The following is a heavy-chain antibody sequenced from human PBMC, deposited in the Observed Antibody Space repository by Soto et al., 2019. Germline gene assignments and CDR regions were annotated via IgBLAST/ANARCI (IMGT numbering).Heavy chain of an antibody. CDR2: KSHTGISH. J-gene: IGHJ4*02. V-gene: IGHV3-30*18. Sequence: GGSLRLSCVGSGFAFSATGMPWFGRAPGKGLECVAVKSHTGISHNYAPSVETRFTTSRENSKNTLSLHMDRLRVEDTAVYYCAKDRGGDCPDNSCYFGADYWGQGTPVTVSS. D-gene: IGHD2-2*01. CDR1: GFAFSATG. CDR3: AKDRGGDCPDNSCYFGADY.